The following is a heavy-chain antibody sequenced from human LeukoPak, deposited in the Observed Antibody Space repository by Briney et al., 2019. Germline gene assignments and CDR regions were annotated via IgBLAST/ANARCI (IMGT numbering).Heavy chain of an antibody. CDR3: ARERAEEVKGNSYVRDY. J-gene: IGHJ4*02. CDR1: GGSISSSSYY. D-gene: IGHD3-10*02. V-gene: IGHV4-39*07. CDR2: IYYSGST. Sequence: PSETLSLTCTVSGGSISSSSYYWGWIRQPPGKGLEWIGSIYYSGSTYYNPSLKSRVTISVDTSKNQFSLKLSSVAAADTAVYYCARERAEEVKGNSYVRDYWGQGTLVTVSS.